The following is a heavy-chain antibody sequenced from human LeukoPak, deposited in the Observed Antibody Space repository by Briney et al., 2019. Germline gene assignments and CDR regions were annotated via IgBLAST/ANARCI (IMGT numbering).Heavy chain of an antibody. CDR2: ISGSGGST. Sequence: PGGSLRLSCAASGFTFSSYGMSWVRQDPGKGLEWASAISGSGGSTYYADSVKGRFTISRDNSKNTLYLQMNSVRAEDKSVYYCAKAYYDILTGYYCPFHIWGQGTMVTVSS. CDR1: GFTFSSYG. CDR3: AKAYYDILTGYYCPFHI. J-gene: IGHJ3*02. D-gene: IGHD3-9*01. V-gene: IGHV3-23*01.